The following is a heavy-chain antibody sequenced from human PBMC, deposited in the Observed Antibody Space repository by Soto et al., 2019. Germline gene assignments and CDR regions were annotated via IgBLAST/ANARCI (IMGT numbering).Heavy chain of an antibody. CDR1: GGSIITTDYY. V-gene: IGHV4-39*01. J-gene: IGHJ5*02. D-gene: IGHD6-6*01. CDR3: ARSYSSSSPLGFDP. CDR2: ISNSGTT. Sequence: PSETLSLTCSVSGGSIITTDYYWAWIRHPPGRGLEWFGSISNSGTTFYNPSLKSRVTISVDPSKSQFSLKLSSVTAADTAVYYCARSYSSSSPLGFDPWGQGSLVTVSS.